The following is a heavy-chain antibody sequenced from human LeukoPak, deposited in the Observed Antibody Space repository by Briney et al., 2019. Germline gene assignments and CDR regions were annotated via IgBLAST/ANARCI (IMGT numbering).Heavy chain of an antibody. CDR2: IYYSGST. CDR1: GGSISSGGYY. V-gene: IGHV4-31*03. Sequence: SETLSLTCTVSGGSISSGGYYWSWIRQHPGKGLEWIGYIYYSGSTYYNPCLKSRVTISVDTSKNQFSLKLSSVTAADTAVYYCARDVHNKASQEYYFDYWGQGTLVTVSS. J-gene: IGHJ4*02. D-gene: IGHD1-14*01. CDR3: ARDVHNKASQEYYFDY.